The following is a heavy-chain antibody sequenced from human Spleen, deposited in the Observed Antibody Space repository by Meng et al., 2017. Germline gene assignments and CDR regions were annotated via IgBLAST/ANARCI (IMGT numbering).Heavy chain of an antibody. J-gene: IGHJ4*02. Sequence: ASVKVSCKASGYTFTGYYMHWVRQALGQGLEWMGGINPKSGDTHYAQRFQGRVTMTGDTSISTAYMELSGLRSDDTAMYYCARDEDISAAGKLFGDYWGQGALVTVSS. V-gene: IGHV1-2*02. CDR1: GYTFTGYY. CDR2: INPKSGDT. D-gene: IGHD6-13*01. CDR3: ARDEDISAAGKLFGDY.